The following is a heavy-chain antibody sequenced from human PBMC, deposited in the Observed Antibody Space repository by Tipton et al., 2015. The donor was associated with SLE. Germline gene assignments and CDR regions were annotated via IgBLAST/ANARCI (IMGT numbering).Heavy chain of an antibody. CDR1: GFIFSTYS. J-gene: IGHJ3*01. V-gene: IGHV3-48*01. D-gene: IGHD3-3*01. CDR3: ARSERSYYDFWSDSRGDAFDV. CDR2: ISGSDTTI. Sequence: GSLRLSCAASGFIFSTYSMNWVRQAPGEGLECVSYISGSDTTIYYADSVKGRFTISRDNAKNSLYLQMNSLRAEDTAVYYCARSERSYYDFWSDSRGDAFDVWGQGTMVTVSS.